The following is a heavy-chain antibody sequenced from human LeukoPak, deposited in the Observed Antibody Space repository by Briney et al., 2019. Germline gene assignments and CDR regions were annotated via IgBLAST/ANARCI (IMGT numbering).Heavy chain of an antibody. D-gene: IGHD3-10*01. CDR3: ARERTDYGSGSYYTDY. Sequence: SETLSLTCTVSGGSISSYYWSWIRQPPGKGLEWIGSIYYSGSTNYNPSLKSRVTISVDTSKNQFSLKLSSVPAADTAVYCCARERTDYGSGSYYTDYWGQGTLVTVSS. J-gene: IGHJ4*02. CDR1: GGSISSYY. V-gene: IGHV4-59*01. CDR2: IYYSGST.